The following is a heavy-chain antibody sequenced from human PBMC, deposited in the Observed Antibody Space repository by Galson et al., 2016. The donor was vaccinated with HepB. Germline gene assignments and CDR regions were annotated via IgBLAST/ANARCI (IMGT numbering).Heavy chain of an antibody. J-gene: IGHJ6*02. Sequence: SVKVSCKASGGTFSHSVFSWVRQAPGQGLEWMGGIIPIYGPANYAQKFQGRVTITADGSTRTAYMELRSLRSDDTAVYYCARADSWLVTDDYYHTMDVWGQGTTIIVSS. V-gene: IGHV1-69*13. CDR3: ARADSWLVTDDYYHTMDV. D-gene: IGHD6-19*01. CDR2: IIPIYGPA. CDR1: GGTFSHSV.